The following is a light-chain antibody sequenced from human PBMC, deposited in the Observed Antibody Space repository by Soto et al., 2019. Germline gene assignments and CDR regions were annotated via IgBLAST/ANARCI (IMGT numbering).Light chain of an antibody. CDR1: QSLLHSNGYNY. CDR3: MQALQAPFT. J-gene: IGKJ3*01. Sequence: EIVMTQSPLSLPVTPGEPASISCKSSQSLLHSNGYNYLDWYLQKPGQSPQLLIYAGSNRASGVTDRFSGSGSGTDFTLKISRVEAEDVAVYYCMQALQAPFTFGPGTKVVIK. V-gene: IGKV2-28*01. CDR2: AGS.